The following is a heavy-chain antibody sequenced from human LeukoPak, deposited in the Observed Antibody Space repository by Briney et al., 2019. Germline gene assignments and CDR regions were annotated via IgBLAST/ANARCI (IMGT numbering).Heavy chain of an antibody. D-gene: IGHD6-13*01. Sequence: KPSETLSLTCTVSGGSISSSSYYWGWIRQPPGKGLEWIGSIYYSGSTYYNPSLKSRVTISVDTSKNQFSLKLSSVTAADTAVYYCARAHKSAGTGFGYWGQGTLVTVSS. CDR2: IYYSGST. V-gene: IGHV4-39*07. CDR3: ARAHKSAGTGFGY. J-gene: IGHJ4*02. CDR1: GGSISSSSYY.